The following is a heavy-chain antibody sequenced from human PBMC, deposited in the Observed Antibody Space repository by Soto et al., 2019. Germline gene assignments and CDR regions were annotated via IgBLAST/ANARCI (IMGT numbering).Heavy chain of an antibody. CDR1: GATFSSYA. CDR3: ARVGPAHYYDSSGYYSPLDY. V-gene: IGHV1-69*01. CDR2: IIPMFGTA. D-gene: IGHD3-22*01. Sequence: QVQLVQSGAEVKKPGSSVKVSCKASGATFSSYAINWVRQAPGQGLEWMGGIIPMFGTANYAQKLKGRVTITAGESTSTVYMELSSLRSEDTAVYYCARVGPAHYYDSSGYYSPLDYWGQGTLVTVSS. J-gene: IGHJ4*02.